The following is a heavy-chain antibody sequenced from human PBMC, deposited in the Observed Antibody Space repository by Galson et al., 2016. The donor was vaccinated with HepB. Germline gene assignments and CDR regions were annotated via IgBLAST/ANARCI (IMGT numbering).Heavy chain of an antibody. CDR3: AKGKSMGLLDWFDP. CDR2: HTGTGDDQT. D-gene: IGHD2-8*01. V-gene: IGHV3-23*01. CDR1: RLTFSSFT. Sequence: SLRLSCAASRLTFSSFTMAWVRQAPGRGLEWISSHTGTGDDQTYYAGSVRGRFTFSRDDSKNTLYLQMNSLRVDDTALYYCAKGKSMGLLDWFDPWGQGTLVIVSS. J-gene: IGHJ5*02.